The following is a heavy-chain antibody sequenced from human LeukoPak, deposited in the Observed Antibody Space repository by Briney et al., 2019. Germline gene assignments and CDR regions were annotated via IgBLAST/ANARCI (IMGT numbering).Heavy chain of an antibody. Sequence: SETLSLTCAVYGGSVSGYYWSWIRQRPGKGLEWIGEISHGGRTHYNPSLKGRVTMSVDTSKNQFALEVDSVTAADTAVYYCARIPLYFLEPFDYWGQGILVTVSS. CDR3: ARIPLYFLEPFDY. V-gene: IGHV4-34*01. CDR2: ISHGGRT. J-gene: IGHJ4*02. D-gene: IGHD3-3*01. CDR1: GGSVSGYY.